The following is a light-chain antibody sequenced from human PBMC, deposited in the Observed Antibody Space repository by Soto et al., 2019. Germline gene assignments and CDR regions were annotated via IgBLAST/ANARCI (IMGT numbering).Light chain of an antibody. CDR1: SSDVGGYNY. CDR3: GSYVGTDNFYV. V-gene: IGLV2-8*01. Sequence: QSALTQPPSASWSPGQSITISCTGTSSDVGGYNYVSWSQQHPGKAPKLIIYEVTKRPSGVPDRFSGSKSGNTASLTVSGLQAEDEADYYCGSYVGTDNFYVFGTGTKVTV. CDR2: EVT. J-gene: IGLJ1*01.